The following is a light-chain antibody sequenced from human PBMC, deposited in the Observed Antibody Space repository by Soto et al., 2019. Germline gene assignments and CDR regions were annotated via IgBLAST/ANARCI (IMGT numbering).Light chain of an antibody. CDR3: QHSGDFRWT. CDR2: GAS. V-gene: IGKV3-15*01. J-gene: IGKJ1*01. Sequence: VMTQSPATLSVSPGERATLSCRASQSVGNNLAWYQQKPGQAPRLLMYGASTRATAIPARFSGSGSGTEFTLTISRLEPEDFAVYYCQHSGDFRWTFGQGTKVDIK. CDR1: QSVGNN.